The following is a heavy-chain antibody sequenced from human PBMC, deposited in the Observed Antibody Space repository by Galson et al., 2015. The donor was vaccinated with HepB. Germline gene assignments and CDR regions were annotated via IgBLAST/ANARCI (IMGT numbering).Heavy chain of an antibody. Sequence: SLRLSCAASGFTFSSYSMNWVRQAPGKGLEWVSCISSSSYIYYADSVKGRFTISRDNAKNLLYLQMNSLRAEDTAVYYCARGDPRPYYFDFWGQGTLVTVSS. CDR2: ISSSSYI. J-gene: IGHJ4*02. CDR3: ARGDPRPYYFDF. CDR1: GFTFSSYS. V-gene: IGHV3-21*01.